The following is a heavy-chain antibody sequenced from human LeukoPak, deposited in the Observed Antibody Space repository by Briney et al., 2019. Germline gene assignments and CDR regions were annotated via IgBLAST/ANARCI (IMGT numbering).Heavy chain of an antibody. D-gene: IGHD6-6*01. CDR3: ARDPAEYSNSFASLDY. CDR1: GGSISSYY. J-gene: IGHJ4*02. V-gene: IGHV4-4*07. CDR2: IYTSGSI. Sequence: PSETLSLTCTVSGGSISSYYWSWIRQPAGKGLEWIGRIYTSGSITYNPSLKSRVSMSVDTSKNQFSLKLSSVTAADTAVYYCARDPAEYSNSFASLDYWGQGTLVTVSS.